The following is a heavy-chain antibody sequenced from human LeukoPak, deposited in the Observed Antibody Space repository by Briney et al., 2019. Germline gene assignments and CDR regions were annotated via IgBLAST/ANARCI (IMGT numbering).Heavy chain of an antibody. D-gene: IGHD2-2*01. Sequence: SETLSLTCAVYGESFSAHSWNWIRQSPGKGLEWIGEINHSGSTNYNPSLKSRVTISVDTSKNQTSKRQFSLKLNSVTAADTAVYYCTRERSTPGINWFDPWGQGTLVTVSS. J-gene: IGHJ5*02. CDR1: GESFSAHS. CDR2: INHSGST. CDR3: TRERSTPGINWFDP. V-gene: IGHV4-34*01.